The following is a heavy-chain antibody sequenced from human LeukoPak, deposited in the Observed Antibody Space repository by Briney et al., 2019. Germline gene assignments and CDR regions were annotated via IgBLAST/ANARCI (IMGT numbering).Heavy chain of an antibody. V-gene: IGHV3-74*01. Sequence: GGSLRLSCAASGFIFTDYWMHWVRQGPGKELVWVARISGDGRATTYADSVKGRFTISRDNAMSTAFLQMNSLRAEDTAVYYCAKDRGTMIVVVSLFDYWGQGTLVTVSS. CDR2: ISGDGRAT. D-gene: IGHD3-22*01. J-gene: IGHJ4*02. CDR3: AKDRGTMIVVVSLFDY. CDR1: GFIFTDYW.